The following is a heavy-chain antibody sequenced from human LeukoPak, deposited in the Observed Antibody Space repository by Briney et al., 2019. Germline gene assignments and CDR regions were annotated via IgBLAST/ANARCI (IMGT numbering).Heavy chain of an antibody. Sequence: TSETLSLTCAVSGYSISSGYYWGWIRQPPGKGLEWIGSIYHSGSTYYNPSLKSRVTISVDTSKNQFSLKLSSVTAADTAVYYCARELPFDFDIWGQGTMVTVSS. CDR3: ARELPFDFDI. V-gene: IGHV4-38-2*01. J-gene: IGHJ3*02. CDR1: GYSISSGYY. CDR2: IYHSGST. D-gene: IGHD3-10*01.